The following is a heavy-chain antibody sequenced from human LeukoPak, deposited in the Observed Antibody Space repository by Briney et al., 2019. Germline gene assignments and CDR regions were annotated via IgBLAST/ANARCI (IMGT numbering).Heavy chain of an antibody. Sequence: PGGSLRLSCAASGFTFSTYWMHWVRQAPGKGLEWVSRTNPDGITTTCADSVKGRFTISRDNAKNTLFLQMNSLRAEDTAVYYCARDYYYGMDVWGQGTTITVSS. V-gene: IGHV3-74*01. J-gene: IGHJ6*02. CDR1: GFTFSTYW. CDR3: ARDYYYGMDV. CDR2: TNPDGITT.